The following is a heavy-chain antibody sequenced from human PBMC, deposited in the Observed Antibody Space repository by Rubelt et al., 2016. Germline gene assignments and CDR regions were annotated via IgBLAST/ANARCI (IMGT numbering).Heavy chain of an antibody. CDR3: ARGYFDSTGDFDY. V-gene: IGHV1-18*01. D-gene: IGHD3-22*01. Sequence: WVRQAPGQGLEWMGWISAYNGNTNYPQKFQGRVSMPTDSSTNTAYMELRSLRSDDTAVYYCARGYFDSTGDFDYWGQGTLVTVSS. J-gene: IGHJ4*02. CDR2: ISAYNGNT.